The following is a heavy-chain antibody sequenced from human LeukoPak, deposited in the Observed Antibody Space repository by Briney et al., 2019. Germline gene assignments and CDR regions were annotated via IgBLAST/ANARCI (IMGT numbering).Heavy chain of an antibody. J-gene: IGHJ4*02. CDR1: GYTFTGYY. V-gene: IGHV1-18*04. CDR3: ARNRVLPDY. CDR2: ISAYNGNT. Sequence: ASVKVSCKASGYTFTGYYMHWVRQAPGQGLEWMGWISAYNGNTNYAQKLQGRVTMTTDTSTSTAYMELRSLRSDDTVVYYCARNRVLPDYWGQGTLVTVSS. D-gene: IGHD3-10*01.